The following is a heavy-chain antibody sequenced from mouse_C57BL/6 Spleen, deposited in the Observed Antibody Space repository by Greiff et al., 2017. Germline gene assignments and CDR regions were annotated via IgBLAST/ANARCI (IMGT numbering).Heavy chain of an antibody. Sequence: QVQLKQPGAELVKPGASVKLSCKASGYTFTSYWMQWVKQRPGQGLEWIGEIDPSDSYTNYNQKFKGKATLTVDTSSSTAYMQLSSLTSEDSAVYYCARGINCDYWGQGTTLTVSS. CDR1: GYTFTSYW. CDR2: IDPSDSYT. V-gene: IGHV1-50*01. CDR3: ARGINCDY. J-gene: IGHJ2*01.